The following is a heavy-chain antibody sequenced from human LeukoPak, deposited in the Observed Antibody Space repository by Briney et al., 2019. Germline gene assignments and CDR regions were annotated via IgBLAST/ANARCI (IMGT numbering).Heavy chain of an antibody. Sequence: SETLSLTCAVSGGSISSSNWWSWVRQPPGKGLEWIGEIYHSGSTNYNPSLKSRVTISVDKSKNQFSLKLSSVTAADTAVYYCARDPGYSSSWPYFDYWGQGTLVTVSS. J-gene: IGHJ4*02. V-gene: IGHV4-4*02. CDR2: IYHSGST. D-gene: IGHD6-13*01. CDR1: GGSISSSNW. CDR3: ARDPGYSSSWPYFDY.